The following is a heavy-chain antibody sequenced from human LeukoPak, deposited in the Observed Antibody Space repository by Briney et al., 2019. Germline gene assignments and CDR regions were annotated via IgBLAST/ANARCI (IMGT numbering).Heavy chain of an antibody. CDR2: INHSGST. Sequence: WETLSLTCAVYGGSFSGYYWSWIRQPPGKGLEWIGEINHSGSTNYNPSLKSRVTISVDTSKNQFSLKLSSVTAADTAVYYCARVRMVYAPNFDYWGQGTLVTVSS. CDR1: GGSFSGYY. D-gene: IGHD2-8*01. V-gene: IGHV4-34*01. CDR3: ARVRMVYAPNFDY. J-gene: IGHJ4*02.